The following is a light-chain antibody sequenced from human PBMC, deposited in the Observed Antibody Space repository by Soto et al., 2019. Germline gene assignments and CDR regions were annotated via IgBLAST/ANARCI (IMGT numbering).Light chain of an antibody. J-gene: IGKJ1*01. CDR2: GAS. CDR1: QSFTTSQ. V-gene: IGKV3-20*01. Sequence: EIVLTQSPGTLSLSPGERATLFCRASQSFTTSQLAWYQQKPGQAPRVLIFGASSRATGIPDRFSGSGSGTDFTLTIGRLEPEDSAVYYCQNFDSAPQTFGQGTKVEIK. CDR3: QNFDSAPQT.